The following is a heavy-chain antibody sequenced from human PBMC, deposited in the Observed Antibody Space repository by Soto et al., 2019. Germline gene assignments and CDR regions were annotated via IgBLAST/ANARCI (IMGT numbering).Heavy chain of an antibody. CDR2: IYYTGSA. CDR1: GGSISSSSYY. Sequence: QLQLQESVPGLVHPSETLSLICTVAGGSISSSSYYWDWIRQPPGKGLEWIGNIYYTGSAYFNPSLKSRVTITKDTSKNQFSMKMTSVTAADTAVYFCSRPGVAAVAGNWFDLWGPGTLVTVSS. V-gene: IGHV4-39*01. D-gene: IGHD6-13*01. J-gene: IGHJ5*02. CDR3: SRPGVAAVAGNWFDL.